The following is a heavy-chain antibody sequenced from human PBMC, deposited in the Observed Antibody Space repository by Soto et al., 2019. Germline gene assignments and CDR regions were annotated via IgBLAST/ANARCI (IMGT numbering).Heavy chain of an antibody. CDR3: TTIKSVAGFGY. CDR2: IRSKTDVGTA. D-gene: IGHD6-19*01. CDR1: GFGFTDAW. Sequence: EVQLVESGGGSVKPGGSLRLSCAASGFGFTDAWMSWVRQAPGKGLEWVGRIRSKTDVGTADYAAPVKGRFTISRDDSKNTVYLQMNSLKTEDTAVYYCTTIKSVAGFGYWGQGTLVTVSS. J-gene: IGHJ4*02. V-gene: IGHV3-15*01.